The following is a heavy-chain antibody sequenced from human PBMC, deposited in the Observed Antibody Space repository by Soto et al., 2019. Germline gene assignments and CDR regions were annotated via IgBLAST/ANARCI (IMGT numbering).Heavy chain of an antibody. CDR1: GYTFTSYG. D-gene: IGHD3-22*01. CDR3: VSDGYDSSGYYYYLY. V-gene: IGHV1-18*01. CDR2: ISAYNGNT. J-gene: IGHJ4*02. Sequence: ASVKVSCKASGYTFTSYGISWVRQAPGQGLEWMGWISAYNGNTNYAQKLQGRVTMTTDTSTSTAYMELRSLRSDDTAVYYCVSDGYDSSGYYYYLYWGQGTLVTAPQ.